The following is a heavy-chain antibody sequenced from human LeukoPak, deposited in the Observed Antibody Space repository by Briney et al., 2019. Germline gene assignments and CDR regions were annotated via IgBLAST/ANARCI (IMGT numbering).Heavy chain of an antibody. D-gene: IGHD6-13*01. CDR3: AKQLTAGGYYFDY. Sequence: TGGSLRLSCAASGFTFSSYAMSWVRQAPGEGLEWVSGISGGGETTYYADSVKGRFTISRDNSKNTLYLQMNSLRAEDTAVYYCAKQLTAGGYYFDYWGQGTLVTASS. J-gene: IGHJ4*02. V-gene: IGHV3-23*01. CDR1: GFTFSSYA. CDR2: ISGGGETT.